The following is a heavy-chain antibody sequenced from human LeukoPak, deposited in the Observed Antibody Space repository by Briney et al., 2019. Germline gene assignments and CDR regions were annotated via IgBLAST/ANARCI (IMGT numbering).Heavy chain of an antibody. CDR3: ARDSLKRTNPLFDY. D-gene: IGHD1-14*01. CDR1: GGTFSSYA. V-gene: IGHV1-18*01. Sequence: GASVKVSCKASGGTFSSYAISWVRQAPGQGLEWMGWISAYNGNTNYAQKLQGRVTMTTDTSTSTAYMELRSLRSDDTAVYYCARDSLKRTNPLFDYWGQGTLVTVSS. J-gene: IGHJ4*02. CDR2: ISAYNGNT.